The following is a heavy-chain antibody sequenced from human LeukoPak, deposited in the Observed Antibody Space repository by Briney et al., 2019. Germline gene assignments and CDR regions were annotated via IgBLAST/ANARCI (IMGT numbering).Heavy chain of an antibody. CDR3: ARVGGWYVDY. CDR1: GFTFSSYS. J-gene: IGHJ4*02. V-gene: IGHV3-21*01. Sequence: PGGSLSLSCAASGFTFSSYSMKWVRQAPGRGMEWVSFISSSSSYIYYADSVKGRLTISRDKAKNSLYLQMNSLRAEDTAVYYCARVGGWYVDYWGQGTLVTVSS. D-gene: IGHD6-19*01. CDR2: ISSSSSYI.